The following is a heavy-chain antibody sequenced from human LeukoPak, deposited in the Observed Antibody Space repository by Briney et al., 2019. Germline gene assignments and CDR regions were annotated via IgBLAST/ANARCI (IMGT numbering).Heavy chain of an antibody. J-gene: IGHJ4*02. V-gene: IGHV3-15*01. CDR1: GFTFSNAW. Sequence: PGGSLRLSCAASGFTFSNAWMTWVRQAPGKGLEWVGRIKSKTDGGTTDYAAPVEGRFTISRDDSKNTLYLQMNSLKTEDTAVYYCPRGGVPATAYFDYGGRGPLVTVSS. D-gene: IGHD1-1*01. CDR2: IKSKTDGGTT. CDR3: PRGGVPATAYFDY.